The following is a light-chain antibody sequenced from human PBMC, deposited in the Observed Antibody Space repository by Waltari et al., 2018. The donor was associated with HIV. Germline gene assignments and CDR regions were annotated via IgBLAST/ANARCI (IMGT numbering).Light chain of an antibody. CDR1: SSNIGSNT. J-gene: IGLJ3*02. CDR3: AAWDDSLNGNWV. V-gene: IGLV1-44*01. Sequence: QSVLTQPPSASGTPGHRVTISCSGSSSNIGSNTVNWYQQLPGTAPKLLIYSNNQRPSGVPDRCSCSRSGTSASLAISGLQSEDEADYYCAAWDDSLNGNWVFGGGTKLTVL. CDR2: SNN.